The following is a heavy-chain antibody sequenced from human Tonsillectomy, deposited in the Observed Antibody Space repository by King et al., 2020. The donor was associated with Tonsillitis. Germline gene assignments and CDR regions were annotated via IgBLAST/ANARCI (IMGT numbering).Heavy chain of an antibody. CDR2: IYPGDSDT. CDR3: ARRPGMGRIGPAGAFDI. V-gene: IGHV5-51*01. CDR1: GYSFTTYW. J-gene: IGHJ3*02. D-gene: IGHD6-13*01. Sequence: QLVQSGAEVKKPGESLKISCKGSGYSFTTYWIGWVRQMPGKGLEWMGIIYPGDSDTRYSPSFQGQVTISADKSISTAYLQGRSLKASDTAMYYCARRPGMGRIGPAGAFDIWGQGTMVTVSS.